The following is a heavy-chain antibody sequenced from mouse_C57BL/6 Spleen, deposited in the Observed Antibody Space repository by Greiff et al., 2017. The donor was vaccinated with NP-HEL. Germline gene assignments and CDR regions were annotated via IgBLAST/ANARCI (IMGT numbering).Heavy chain of an antibody. V-gene: IGHV1-50*01. CDR3: ASYLWFAY. CDR1: GYTFTSYW. Sequence: QVQLQQSGAELVKPGASVKLSCKASGYTFTSYWMQWVKQRPGQGLEWIGEIDPSDSYTNYNQKFKGKATLTVDTSSSTAYMQLSSLTSEDSAVYYCASYLWFAYWGQGTLVTVSA. J-gene: IGHJ3*01. CDR2: IDPSDSYT.